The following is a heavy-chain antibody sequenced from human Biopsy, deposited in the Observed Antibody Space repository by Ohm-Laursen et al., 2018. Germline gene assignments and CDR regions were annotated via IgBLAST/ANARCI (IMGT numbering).Heavy chain of an antibody. D-gene: IGHD5/OR15-5a*01. CDR2: ISGYNGNT. CDR1: GSTFTSYG. CDR3: ARVTLPLYLDY. Sequence: SSVKVSCKASGSTFTSYGISWARQAPGDGLEWMGRISGYNGNTNYAQKFQGRVTMTADTSTSTVYMEVRGLRSDDTAVYYCARVTLPLYLDYWGQGTRVSVSS. J-gene: IGHJ4*02. V-gene: IGHV1-18*01.